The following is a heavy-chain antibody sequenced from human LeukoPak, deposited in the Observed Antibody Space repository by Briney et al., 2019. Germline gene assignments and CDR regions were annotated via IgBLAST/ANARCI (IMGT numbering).Heavy chain of an antibody. D-gene: IGHD1-26*01. CDR3: ARAAEWELYGAFDI. Sequence: PSETLSLTCAVYGGSFSGYYWSWIRQPPGKGLEWIGEINHSGSTNYNPSLKSRVTISVDTSKNQFSLKLSSVTAADTAVYYCARAAEWELYGAFDIWGQGTMVTVSS. CDR1: GGSFSGYY. J-gene: IGHJ3*02. V-gene: IGHV4-34*01. CDR2: INHSGST.